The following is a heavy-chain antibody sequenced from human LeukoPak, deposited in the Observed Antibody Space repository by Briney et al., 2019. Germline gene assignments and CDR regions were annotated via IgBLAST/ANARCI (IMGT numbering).Heavy chain of an antibody. J-gene: IGHJ4*02. D-gene: IGHD3-10*01. Sequence: LGGSLRLSCAASGFTFSSYAMHWVRQAPGKGLEWVAVISYDGSNKYYADSVKGRFTISRDNSENTLYLQMNSLRAEDTAVYYCARVRLWFGELSAFGYWGQGTLVTVSS. V-gene: IGHV3-30-3*01. CDR3: ARVRLWFGELSAFGY. CDR2: ISYDGSNK. CDR1: GFTFSSYA.